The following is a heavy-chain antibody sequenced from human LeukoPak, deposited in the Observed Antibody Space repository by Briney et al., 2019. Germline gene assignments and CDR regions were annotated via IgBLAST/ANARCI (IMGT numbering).Heavy chain of an antibody. CDR2: ISAYNGNT. J-gene: IGHJ6*02. V-gene: IGHV1-18*01. CDR1: GYTFTSYG. Sequence: ASVKVSCKASGYTFTSYGISWVRQAPGQGLEWMGWISAYNGNTNYAQKLQGRVTMTTDTSTSTAYMELRSLRSDDTAVYYCARSCRDHDFWSGYYSLGRANYYGMDVWGQGTTVTVSS. D-gene: IGHD3-3*01. CDR3: ARSCRDHDFWSGYYSLGRANYYGMDV.